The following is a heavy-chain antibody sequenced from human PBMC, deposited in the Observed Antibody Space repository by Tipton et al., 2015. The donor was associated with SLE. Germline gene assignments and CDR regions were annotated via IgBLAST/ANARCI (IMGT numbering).Heavy chain of an antibody. CDR2: ISSIGRT. CDR3: ATDLLRAAGSGIGWFDP. J-gene: IGHJ5*02. CDR1: GGSINSDTYY. Sequence: TLSLTCTVSGGSINSDTYYWSWLRQPAGEGLEWIGQISSIGRTNYNPSLKSRVTMSVDTSKNQFSLRLTSVTAADTAVYYCATDLLRAAGSGIGWFDPWGQGTLVTVSS. V-gene: IGHV4-61*09. D-gene: IGHD6-13*01.